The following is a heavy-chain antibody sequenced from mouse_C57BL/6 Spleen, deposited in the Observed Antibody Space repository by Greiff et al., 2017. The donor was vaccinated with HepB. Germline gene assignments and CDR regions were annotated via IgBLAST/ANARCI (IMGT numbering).Heavy chain of an antibody. CDR2: IDPETGGT. CDR1: GYTFTDYE. V-gene: IGHV1-15*01. Sequence: VQLQQSGAELVRPGASVTLSCKASGYTFTDYEMHWVKQTPVHGLEWIGTIDPETGGTAYNQKFKGKAILTADKSSSTAYMELRSLTSEDSAVYYCTRWLPHWYFDVWGTGTTVTVSS. D-gene: IGHD2-2*01. CDR3: TRWLPHWYFDV. J-gene: IGHJ1*03.